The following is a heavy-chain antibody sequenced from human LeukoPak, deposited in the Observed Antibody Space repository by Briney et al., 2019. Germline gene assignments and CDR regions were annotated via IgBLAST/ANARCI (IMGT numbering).Heavy chain of an antibody. J-gene: IGHJ4*02. CDR1: GFTFSSYS. CDR3: ARDRDGYNYYFDY. V-gene: IGHV3-21*01. Sequence: GGSLRLSCAASGFTFSSYSMNWVRQAPGKGLEWVSSISSSSSYIYYADSVKGRFTISRDNVKNSLYLQMNSLRAEDTAVYYCARDRDGYNYYFDYWGQGTLVTVSS. CDR2: ISSSSSYI. D-gene: IGHD5-24*01.